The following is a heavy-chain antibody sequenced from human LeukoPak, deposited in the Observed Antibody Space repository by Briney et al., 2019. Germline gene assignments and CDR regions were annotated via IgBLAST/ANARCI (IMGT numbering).Heavy chain of an antibody. CDR2: IYYSGST. CDR3: ARGRYYFDY. CDR1: GGPISTYY. J-gene: IGHJ4*02. Sequence: SETLSLTCTVSGGPISTYYWSWIRQPPGKGLEWIGYIYYSGSTNYNPSLKSRVTISVDTSKNQFSLKLSSVTAADTAVYYCARGRYYFDYWGQGTLVTVSS. V-gene: IGHV4-59*01.